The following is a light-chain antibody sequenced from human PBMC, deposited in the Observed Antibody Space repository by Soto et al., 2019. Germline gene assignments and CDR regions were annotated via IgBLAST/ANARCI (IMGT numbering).Light chain of an antibody. CDR2: DTS. CDR1: QSVRGTS. J-gene: IGKJ2*03. Sequence: EIVLTQSPATLSLSPGERATLSCGASQSVRGTSLAWYQHKPGQAPRLLIYDTSSRATGIPDRFSGSGSGTEFTLTISRLEPEDFATYYCQQSYLSLQSFGQGTKLQI. V-gene: IGKV3D-20*02. CDR3: QQSYLSLQS.